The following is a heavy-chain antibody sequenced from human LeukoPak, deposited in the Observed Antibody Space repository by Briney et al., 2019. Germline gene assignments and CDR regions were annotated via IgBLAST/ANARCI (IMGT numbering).Heavy chain of an antibody. CDR2: IYYSGST. J-gene: IGHJ6*02. CDR3: ARGDYGGNSGYYYGMDV. D-gene: IGHD4-23*01. Sequence: SETLSLTCTASGGSISGYYWNWIRQPPGKGLEWIGYIYYSGSTSYNPSLKSRVTISVDTSKNQFSLNLTSLTAADTAVYYCARGDYGGNSGYYYGMDVWGQGTTVTVSS. V-gene: IGHV4-59*08. CDR1: GGSISGYY.